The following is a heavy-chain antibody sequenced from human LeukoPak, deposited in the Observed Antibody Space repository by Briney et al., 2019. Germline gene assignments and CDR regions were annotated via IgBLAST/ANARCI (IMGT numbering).Heavy chain of an antibody. CDR3: ARNIGWFDP. D-gene: IGHD2/OR15-2a*01. J-gene: IGHJ5*02. Sequence: SETLSLTCTVSGGSISSYFWSWIRQPPGMGLEWIGYVYYSGSPNYNPSLKSRVTISVDTSKNQFSLRLRSVTAADTAVYYCARNIGWFDPWGQGTLVTVSS. CDR1: GGSISSYF. CDR2: VYYSGSP. V-gene: IGHV4-59*01.